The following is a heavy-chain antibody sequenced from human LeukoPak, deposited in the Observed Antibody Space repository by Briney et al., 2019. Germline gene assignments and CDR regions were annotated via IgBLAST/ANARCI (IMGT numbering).Heavy chain of an antibody. D-gene: IGHD2-15*01. CDR1: GFTFSNYA. CDR2: ISGSGGST. CDR3: AKDRGYCSGVSCYRLDY. J-gene: IGHJ4*02. Sequence: GGSLRLSCAASGFTFSNYAMSWVRQAPGKGLEWVSAISGSGGSTYFADSVKGRFTISRDNSNNTLYLQMNSLRAEDTAVYYCAKDRGYCSGVSCYRLDYWGQGALVTVSS. V-gene: IGHV3-23*01.